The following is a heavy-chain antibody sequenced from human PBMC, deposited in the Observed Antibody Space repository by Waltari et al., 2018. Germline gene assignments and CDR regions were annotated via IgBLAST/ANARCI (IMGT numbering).Heavy chain of an antibody. Sequence: QVQLVESGGGVVQPGRSLRLSCAASGFTFSNYGMHWVRQAPGKGLEWVAVIWYDESNKYYADSVKGRFTISRDNAKNSLYLQMNSLRAEDTAVYYCARLPVIAAGPDYWGQGTLVTVSS. V-gene: IGHV3-33*01. CDR2: IWYDESNK. D-gene: IGHD6-13*01. CDR3: ARLPVIAAGPDY. CDR1: GFTFSNYG. J-gene: IGHJ4*02.